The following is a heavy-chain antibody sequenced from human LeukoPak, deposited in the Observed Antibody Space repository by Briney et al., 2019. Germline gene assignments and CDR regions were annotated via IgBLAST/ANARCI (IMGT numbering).Heavy chain of an antibody. J-gene: IGHJ3*02. V-gene: IGHV1-2*06. Sequence: SVKVSCKASGYTFTGYYIHWVRQAPGQGLEWMGRINPNNGGTNYAQKFQGRVTMTRDMSMSTAYMELSRLRSVDTAVYYCAGEDNSSGYRPFDIWGQGTMVTVPS. D-gene: IGHD3-22*01. CDR1: GYTFTGYY. CDR2: INPNNGGT. CDR3: AGEDNSSGYRPFDI.